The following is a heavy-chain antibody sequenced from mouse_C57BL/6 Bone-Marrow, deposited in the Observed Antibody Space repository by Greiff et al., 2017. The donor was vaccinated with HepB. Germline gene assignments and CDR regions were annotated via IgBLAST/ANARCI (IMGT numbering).Heavy chain of an antibody. V-gene: IGHV5-17*01. CDR2: ISSGSSTI. D-gene: IGHD1-1*01. Sequence: EVQLVESGGGLVKPGGSLKLSCAASGFTFSDYGMHWVRQAPEKGLEWVAYISSGSSTIYYADTVKGRFTISRDNAKNTLFLQMTSVRSEDTAMYYCARDYYGSRGGYWGQGTTLTVSS. CDR1: GFTFSDYG. J-gene: IGHJ2*01. CDR3: ARDYYGSRGGY.